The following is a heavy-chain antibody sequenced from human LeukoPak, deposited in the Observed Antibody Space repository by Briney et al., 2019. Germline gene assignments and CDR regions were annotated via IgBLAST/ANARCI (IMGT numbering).Heavy chain of an antibody. CDR2: IYTSGST. J-gene: IGHJ6*03. D-gene: IGHD2-2*02. Sequence: PSEILSLTCTVSGGSISSYYWSWIRQPPGKGLEWIGYIYTSGSTNYNPSLKSRVTISVDTSKNQFSLKLSSVTAADTAVYYCARSPDIVVVPAAIGYMDVWGKGTTVTVSS. CDR3: ARSPDIVVVPAAIGYMDV. CDR1: GGSISSYY. V-gene: IGHV4-4*09.